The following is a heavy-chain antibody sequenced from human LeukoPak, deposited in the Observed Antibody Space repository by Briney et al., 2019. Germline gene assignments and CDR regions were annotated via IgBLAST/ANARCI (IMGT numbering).Heavy chain of an antibody. CDR2: LYRDGST. J-gene: IGHJ4*02. CDR1: GFTVSSSY. V-gene: IGHV3-66*01. D-gene: IGHD3-10*01. Sequence: PGGSLGLSCAASGFTVSSSYMSWVRHAPGRGLECVSDLYRDGSTYYADSVKGRFTISRDNSRNTVYLQMNSLRAEDTAVYYCARRYGSGSYGPVDYWGQGTLVTVSS. CDR3: ARRYGSGSYGPVDY.